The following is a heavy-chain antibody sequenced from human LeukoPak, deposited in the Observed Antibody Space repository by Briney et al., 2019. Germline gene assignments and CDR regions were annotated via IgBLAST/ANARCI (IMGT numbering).Heavy chain of an antibody. J-gene: IGHJ6*02. V-gene: IGHV4-34*01. CDR3: ARDRYYGSGRVGYYYGMDV. Sequence: PSETLSLTCAVYGGSFSGYYWSWIRQPPGKGLEWIGEINHSGSTNYNPSLKSRVTISVDTSKNQFSLKLSSVTAADTAVYYCARDRYYGSGRVGYYYGMDVWGQGTTVTVSS. CDR1: GGSFSGYY. CDR2: INHSGST. D-gene: IGHD3-10*01.